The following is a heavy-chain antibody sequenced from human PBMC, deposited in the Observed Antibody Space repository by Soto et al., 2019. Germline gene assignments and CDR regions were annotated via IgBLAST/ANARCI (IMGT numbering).Heavy chain of an antibody. CDR1: GGSFSGYY. CDR3: ARLRCSGGSCYSGRAKYYYYYYMDV. J-gene: IGHJ6*03. CDR2: INHSGST. Sequence: SETLSLTCAVYGGSFSGYYWSWIRQPPGKGLEWIGEINHSGSTNYNPSLKSRVTISVDTSKNQFSLKLSSVTAADTAVYYCARLRCSGGSCYSGRAKYYYYYYMDVWGKGTTVTVSS. D-gene: IGHD2-15*01. V-gene: IGHV4-34*01.